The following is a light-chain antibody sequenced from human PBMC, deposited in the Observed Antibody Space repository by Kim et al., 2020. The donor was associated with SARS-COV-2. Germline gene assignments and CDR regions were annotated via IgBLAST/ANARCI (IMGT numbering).Light chain of an antibody. CDR2: EVS. V-gene: IGLV2-8*01. CDR1: SRDIGAYNY. Sequence: QSVTRPCTGTSRDIGAYNYVSWYQQHPGEAPKLVIFEVSKRPSGVPDRFSGSKSGNTASLTVSGLQAEDEADYYCCSYAGSKNFEVFGGGTQLTVL. J-gene: IGLJ3*02. CDR3: CSYAGSKNFEV.